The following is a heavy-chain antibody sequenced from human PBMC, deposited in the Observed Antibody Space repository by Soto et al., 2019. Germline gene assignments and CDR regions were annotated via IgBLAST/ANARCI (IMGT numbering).Heavy chain of an antibody. D-gene: IGHD3-10*01. V-gene: IGHV3-23*01. CDR1: GFTFSSYA. CDR2: ISGSGGST. Sequence: GGSLRLSCAASGFTFSSYAMSWVRQAPGKGLEWVSAISGSGGSTYYAYSVKGRFTISRDNSKNTLYLQMNSLRAEDTAVYYCAKYYGSGSYRYYYYGMDVWGQGTTVTVSS. CDR3: AKYYGSGSYRYYYYGMDV. J-gene: IGHJ6*02.